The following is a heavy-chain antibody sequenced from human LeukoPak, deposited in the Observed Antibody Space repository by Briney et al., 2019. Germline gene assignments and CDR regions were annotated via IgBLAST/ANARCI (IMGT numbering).Heavy chain of an antibody. D-gene: IGHD2-21*01. CDR3: ARDVVFDY. Sequence: GGSLRLSCEASGFTFSYYWMNWIRQAPGKGLEWVANIKQDGREIYYADSVKGRFSISRDNAQTSLYLQMDSLRAEDTAVYYCARDVVFDYWGQGTLVSVSS. CDR2: IKQDGREI. CDR1: GFTFSYYW. V-gene: IGHV3-7*01. J-gene: IGHJ4*02.